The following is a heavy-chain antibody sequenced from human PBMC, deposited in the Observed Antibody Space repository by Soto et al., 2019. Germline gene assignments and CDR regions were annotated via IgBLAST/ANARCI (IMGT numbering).Heavy chain of an antibody. CDR1: GYTFTSYA. CDR2: INAGNGNT. CDR3: ARGLDYGDLVYYFDY. V-gene: IGHV1-3*01. D-gene: IGHD4-17*01. Sequence: ASVKVSCKASGYTFTSYAMHWVRQAPGQRLEWMGWINAGNGNTKYSQKFQGRVTITRDTSASTAYMELSSLRSEDTAVYYCARGLDYGDLVYYFDYRGQGTLVTVSS. J-gene: IGHJ4*02.